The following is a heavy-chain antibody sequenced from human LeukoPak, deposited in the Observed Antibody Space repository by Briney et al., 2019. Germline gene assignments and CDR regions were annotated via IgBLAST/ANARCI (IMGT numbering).Heavy chain of an antibody. CDR3: ARHRYCGGGTCYYLLFDY. D-gene: IGHD2-15*01. J-gene: IGHJ4*02. V-gene: IGHV1-2*02. CDR2: INPNSGGT. Sequence: ASVKVSCKASGYTFNGHYIHWVRQAPGQGLEWMGWINPNSGGTKYAQRFQGRVTMTRDTAISTAYLELSSLTSDDTAVYYCARHRYCGGGTCYYLLFDYWGQGTLVTVSS. CDR1: GYTFNGHY.